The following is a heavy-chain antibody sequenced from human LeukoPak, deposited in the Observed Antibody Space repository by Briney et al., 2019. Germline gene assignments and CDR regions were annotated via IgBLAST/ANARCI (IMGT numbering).Heavy chain of an antibody. CDR3: AGDGAYSTIFY. CDR1: GFTFSSYW. J-gene: IGHJ4*01. Sequence: GSLRLSCAASGFTFSSYWMYWVRQAPGKGLVWVSRINSDESSTSYADSVKGQFTISRDNAKNTLYLQMNSLRAEDTAVYYCAGDGAYSTIFYWGQGTLVTVSS. V-gene: IGHV3-74*01. D-gene: IGHD3-3*01. CDR2: INSDESST.